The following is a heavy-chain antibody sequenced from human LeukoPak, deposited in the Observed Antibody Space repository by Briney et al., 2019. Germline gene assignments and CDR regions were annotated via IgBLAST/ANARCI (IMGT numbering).Heavy chain of an antibody. D-gene: IGHD2-2*01. CDR1: GFTFSSYW. J-gene: IGHJ4*02. CDR3: ARLVPAAFFDY. V-gene: IGHV3-7*01. CDR2: IKQDGSEK. Sequence: GGSLRLSCAASGFTFSSYWMSWVRQAPGKGLEWVANIKQDGSEKYYVDSVKGRFTISRGNAKNSLYLQMNSLRAEDTAVYYCARLVPAAFFDYWGQGTLVTVSS.